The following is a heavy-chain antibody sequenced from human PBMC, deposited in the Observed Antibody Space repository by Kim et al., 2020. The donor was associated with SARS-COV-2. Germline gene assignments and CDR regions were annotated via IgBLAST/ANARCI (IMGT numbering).Heavy chain of an antibody. CDR2: IYPGDSDT. D-gene: IGHD3-3*01. CDR3: ARHGILEWPLDAFDI. J-gene: IGHJ3*02. Sequence: GESLKISCKGSGYGFTSYWIGWVRQMPGKGLEWMGIIYPGDSDTRYSPSFQGQVTISADKAISTAYLQWSSLKASDTAMYYCARHGILEWPLDAFDIWGQGTMVTVSS. V-gene: IGHV5-51*01. CDR1: GYGFTSYW.